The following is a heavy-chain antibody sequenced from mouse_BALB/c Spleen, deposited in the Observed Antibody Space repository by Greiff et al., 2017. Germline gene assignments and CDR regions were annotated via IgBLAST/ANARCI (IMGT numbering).Heavy chain of an antibody. V-gene: IGHV1-87*01. Sequence: VQLQQSGAELARPGASVKLSCKASGYTFTSYWMQWVKQRPGQGLEWIGAIYPGDGDTRYTQKFKGKATLTADKSSSTAYMQLSSLASEDSAVYYCARYGYWGQGTLVTVS. CDR1: GYTFTSYW. D-gene: IGHD1-1*01. CDR3: ARYGY. J-gene: IGHJ3*01. CDR2: IYPGDGDT.